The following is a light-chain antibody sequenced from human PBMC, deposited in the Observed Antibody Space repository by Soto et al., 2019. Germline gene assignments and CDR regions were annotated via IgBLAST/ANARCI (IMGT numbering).Light chain of an antibody. Sequence: EIVMTQSPVTLSVSPGERVNLSCRASQSVSSNLAWYQQKPGQAPSLLIYGAFTRATGIPARFSGTGSGTEFTLTISILQSEDFAIYSCQQYNDWPLTFGQGTKVYI. J-gene: IGKJ1*01. CDR1: QSVSSN. CDR3: QQYNDWPLT. V-gene: IGKV3-15*01. CDR2: GAF.